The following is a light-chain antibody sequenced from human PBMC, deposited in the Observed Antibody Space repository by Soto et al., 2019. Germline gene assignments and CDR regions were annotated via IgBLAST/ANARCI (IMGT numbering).Light chain of an antibody. CDR1: ESISRH. J-gene: IGKJ1*01. Sequence: DIQMSQSPSSLSASVGDRVTITCRAAESISRHLNWYQQKPGRAPDLLIYAASSLQSGVPSRFSGSGSGTDFTLTISSLQPEDFATYYCQQSYSTLPWTFGQGTKVDIK. CDR3: QQSYSTLPWT. CDR2: AAS. V-gene: IGKV1-39*01.